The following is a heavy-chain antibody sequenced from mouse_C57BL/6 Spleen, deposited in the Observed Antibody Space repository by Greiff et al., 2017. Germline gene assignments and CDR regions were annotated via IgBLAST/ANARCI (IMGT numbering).Heavy chain of an antibody. CDR2: IGPGSGST. V-gene: IGHV1-77*01. CDR1: GYTFTDYY. J-gene: IGHJ3*01. CDR3: ARSSYYRNYDDWFAY. Sequence: QVQLQQSGAELVKPGASVKISCKASGYTFTDYYINWVKQRPGQGLEWIGKIGPGSGSTYYNEQFKGKAPLPADKSSSTAYMQRSSLTSEDSAVYFGARSSYYRNYDDWFAYWGQGTLVTVSA. D-gene: IGHD2-5*01.